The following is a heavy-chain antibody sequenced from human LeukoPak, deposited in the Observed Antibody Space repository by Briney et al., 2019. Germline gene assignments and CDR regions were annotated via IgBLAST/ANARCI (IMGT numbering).Heavy chain of an antibody. CDR3: ARRNYYGNYYYYYMDV. J-gene: IGHJ6*03. V-gene: IGHV3-21*04. D-gene: IGHD3-10*01. CDR2: ISSSSSYI. Sequence: GGSLRLSCAASGFTFSSYSMNWVRQAPGKGLEWVSSISSSSSYIYYADSVKGRLTISRDNSKNTLYLQMNSLRAEDTAVYYCARRNYYGNYYYYYMDVWGKGTTVTISS. CDR1: GFTFSSYS.